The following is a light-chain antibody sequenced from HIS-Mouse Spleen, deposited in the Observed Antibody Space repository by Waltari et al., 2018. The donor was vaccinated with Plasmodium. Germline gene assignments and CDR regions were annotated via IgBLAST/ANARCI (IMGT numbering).Light chain of an antibody. Sequence: SYELTQPPSVPVSPGQTARIPCPGDALPKKYAYWYQQKSGQAPVLVIYEDSKRPSGIPERFSGSSSGTMATLTISGAQVEDEADYYCYSTDSSGNHRVFGGGTKLTVL. V-gene: IGLV3-10*01. CDR1: ALPKKY. J-gene: IGLJ3*02. CDR2: EDS. CDR3: YSTDSSGNHRV.